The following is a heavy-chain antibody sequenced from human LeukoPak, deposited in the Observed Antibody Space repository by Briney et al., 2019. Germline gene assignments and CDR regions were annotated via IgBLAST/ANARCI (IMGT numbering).Heavy chain of an antibody. CDR3: ARVDDWYALEY. D-gene: IGHD3-9*01. Sequence: PSETLSLTCTVSGGSLNNYYWSWIRQPPGKALEWIGYIYYSGSTNYNPSLKSRVTISVDTSKNQFSLKLNSVTAADTALYYCARVDDWYALEYWGQGTLVTVSS. J-gene: IGHJ4*02. CDR2: IYYSGST. CDR1: GGSLNNYY. V-gene: IGHV4-59*01.